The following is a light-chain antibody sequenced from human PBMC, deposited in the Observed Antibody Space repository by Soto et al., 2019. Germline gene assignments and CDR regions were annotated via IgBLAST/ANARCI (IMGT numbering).Light chain of an antibody. CDR1: SSNIGAGYD. V-gene: IGLV1-40*01. CDR2: GNS. Sequence: QSVLTQPPSVSGAPGHRVTISCTGSSSNIGAGYDVHWYQQLPGTAPKLLIYGNSNRPSGVPDRFSGSKSGTSASLAITGLQAEDEADYYCQSYDSSLSGWVFGTGTKVTVL. J-gene: IGLJ1*01. CDR3: QSYDSSLSGWV.